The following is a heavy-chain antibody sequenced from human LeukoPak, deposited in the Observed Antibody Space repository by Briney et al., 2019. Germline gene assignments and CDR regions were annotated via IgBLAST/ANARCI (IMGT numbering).Heavy chain of an antibody. Sequence: TGGSLRLSCAASGFTFDDYGMSWVRQARGKGLEWVSGINWNGGSTGYADSVKGRFTISRDNAKNSLYLQMNSLRAEDTALYYCAKDKLGAGGQSDYWGQGTLVTVSS. CDR1: GFTFDDYG. J-gene: IGHJ4*02. V-gene: IGHV3-20*04. CDR2: INWNGGST. D-gene: IGHD6-13*01. CDR3: AKDKLGAGGQSDY.